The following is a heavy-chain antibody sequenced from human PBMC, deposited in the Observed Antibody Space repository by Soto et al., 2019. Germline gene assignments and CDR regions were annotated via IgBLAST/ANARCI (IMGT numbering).Heavy chain of an antibody. V-gene: IGHV3-13*01. CDR1: GFTFSSYA. CDR3: ATTLGIYYYGMDV. D-gene: IGHD6-13*01. CDR2: IGTAGDT. J-gene: IGHJ6*04. Sequence: GGSLRLSCAASGFTFSSYAMHWVRQATGKGLEWVSAIGTAGDTYYPGSVTGRLTISRENAKNSLYIQMNSLRAGDTAVYYCATTLGIYYYGMDVWDKGTTVTVSS.